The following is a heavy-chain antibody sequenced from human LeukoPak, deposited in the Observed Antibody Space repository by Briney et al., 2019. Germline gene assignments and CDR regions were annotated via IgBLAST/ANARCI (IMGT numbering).Heavy chain of an antibody. CDR1: GGSISSYY. V-gene: IGHV4-59*01. CDR2: IYYSGST. D-gene: IGHD5-18*01. CDR3: ASCERGYSYGYDYYYYMDA. J-gene: IGHJ6*03. Sequence: PSETLSLTCTVSGGSISSYYWSWIRQPPGKGLEWIGYIYYSGSTNYNPSLKSRVTISVDTSKNQFSLKLSSVTAADTAVYYCASCERGYSYGYDYYYYMDAWGKGTTVTVSS.